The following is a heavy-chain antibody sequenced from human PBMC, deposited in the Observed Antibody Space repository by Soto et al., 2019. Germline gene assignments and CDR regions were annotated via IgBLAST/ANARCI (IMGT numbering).Heavy chain of an antibody. D-gene: IGHD3-3*01. CDR3: ARDITIFGGAH. Sequence: SETLSLTCAVYGGSFSGYYWSWIRQPPGKGLEWIGEINHSGSTNYNPSLKSRVTISVDTSKNQFSLKLSSVTAADTAVYYCARDITIFGGAHWGQGTLGTVSS. CDR2: INHSGST. CDR1: GGSFSGYY. V-gene: IGHV4-34*01. J-gene: IGHJ4*02.